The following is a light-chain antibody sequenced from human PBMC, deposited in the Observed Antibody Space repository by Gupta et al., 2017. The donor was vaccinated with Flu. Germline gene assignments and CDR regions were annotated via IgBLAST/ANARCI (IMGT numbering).Light chain of an antibody. V-gene: IGLV2-14*01. CDR1: SSTVGGFNY. CDR2: GVS. Sequence: SALTQPASVSGSPGQSITISCTGNSSTVGGFNYVSWYQQHPGKAPKLMIYGVSNRPSGVSNRFSGSKSGNTASLTISGLQAEDEADYYCSSYKSSAIPGVFGTGTKVTVL. J-gene: IGLJ1*01. CDR3: SSYKSSAIPGV.